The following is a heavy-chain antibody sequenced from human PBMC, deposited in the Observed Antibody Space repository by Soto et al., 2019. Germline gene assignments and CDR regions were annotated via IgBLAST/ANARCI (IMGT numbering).Heavy chain of an antibody. Sequence: GGSLRLSCAASGFTFSSYAMSWVRQAPGKGLEWVSVISDSGSNTFYADSVKGRFSISRDNSKNTLYLQMNSLRAEDTAIYYCAKRSANYYFDYWGQGTLVTVSS. CDR1: GFTFSSYA. J-gene: IGHJ4*02. CDR2: ISDSGSNT. CDR3: AKRSANYYFDY. D-gene: IGHD3-3*01. V-gene: IGHV3-23*01.